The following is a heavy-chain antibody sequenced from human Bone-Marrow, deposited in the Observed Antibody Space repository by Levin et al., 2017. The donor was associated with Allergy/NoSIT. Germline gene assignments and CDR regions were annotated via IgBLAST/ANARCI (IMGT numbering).Heavy chain of an antibody. Sequence: SETLSLTCAVSGGSMSTGGYSWSWIRQPPGKDLEWIGHIFHSGSAYYNPALKSRVTISVDRDKNQFSLMLTSVTAAPTAVYYCARGSRISLLRGEIINSFDPWTRRTLVIVSS. D-gene: IGHD3-10*01. J-gene: IGHJ5*02. CDR2: IFHSGSA. V-gene: IGHV4-30-2*01. CDR1: GGSMSTGGYS. CDR3: ARGSRISLLRGEIINSFDP.